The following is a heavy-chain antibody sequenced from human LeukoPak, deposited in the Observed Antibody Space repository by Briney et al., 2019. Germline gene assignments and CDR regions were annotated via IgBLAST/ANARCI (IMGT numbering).Heavy chain of an antibody. Sequence: PGGSLRLSCAASGFTFSSYAMHWVRQAPGKGLEWVAVISYDGSNKYYADSVKGRFTISRDNSKNTLYLQMNSLRAEDTAVYYCARDRGYSSSWWGFFDYWGQGTLVTVSS. CDR2: ISYDGSNK. CDR1: GFTFSSYA. CDR3: ARDRGYSSSWWGFFDY. J-gene: IGHJ4*02. V-gene: IGHV3-30-3*01. D-gene: IGHD6-13*01.